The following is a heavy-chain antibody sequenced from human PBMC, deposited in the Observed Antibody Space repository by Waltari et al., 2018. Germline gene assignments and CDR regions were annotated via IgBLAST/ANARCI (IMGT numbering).Heavy chain of an antibody. V-gene: IGHV1-69*01. J-gene: IGHJ2*01. CDR3: ARERVPAAPWYFDL. Sequence: SVKVSCKASGGTFSSYAISWVRQAPGQGLEWMGGIIPIFGTANYAQKFQGRVTITADESTSTAYMELSSLRSEDTAVYYCARERVPAAPWYFDLWGRGTLVTVSS. CDR2: IIPIFGTA. D-gene: IGHD2-2*01. CDR1: GGTFSSYA.